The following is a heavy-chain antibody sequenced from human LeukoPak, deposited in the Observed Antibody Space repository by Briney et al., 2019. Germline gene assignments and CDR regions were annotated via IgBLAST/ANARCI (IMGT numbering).Heavy chain of an antibody. J-gene: IGHJ4*02. CDR3: ARETRGVGY. CDR2: IYHSGST. D-gene: IGHD3-16*01. Sequence: PSETLSLTCTVSGYSISSGYYWGWIRQPPGKGLEWIGSIYHSGSTYYNPSLKSRVTISVDTSKNQFSLKLSSVTAADTAVYYCARETRGVGYWGQGTLVTVSS. V-gene: IGHV4-38-2*02. CDR1: GYSISSGYY.